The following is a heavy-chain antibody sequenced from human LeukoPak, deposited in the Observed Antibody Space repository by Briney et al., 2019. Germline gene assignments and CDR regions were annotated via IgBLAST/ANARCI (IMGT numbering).Heavy chain of an antibody. CDR1: GGSISSGSYY. J-gene: IGHJ3*02. CDR3: AGVVVLDAFDI. Sequence: PSETLSLTCTVSGGSISSGSYYWSWIRQPAGKGLEWIGRIYTSGSTNYNPSLKSRVTISLDTSKNQFSLRLSSVTAADTAVYYCAGVVVLDAFDIWGQGTMVTVSS. V-gene: IGHV4-61*02. D-gene: IGHD3-22*01. CDR2: IYTSGST.